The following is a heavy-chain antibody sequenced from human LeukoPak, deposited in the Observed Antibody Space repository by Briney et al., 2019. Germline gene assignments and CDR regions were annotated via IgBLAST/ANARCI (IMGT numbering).Heavy chain of an antibody. CDR3: ARVGAMVL. J-gene: IGHJ4*02. CDR1: GYTFTGYY. CDR2: INPNSGGT. V-gene: IGHV1-2*02. D-gene: IGHD5-18*01. Sequence: ASVKVSCKASGYTFTGYYIHWVRQAPGQGLEWMGWINPNSGGTNYAQKFQGRVTMTRDKSISTAYMDLSSLTSDDTAVYYCARVGAMVLWGQGTPVTVSS.